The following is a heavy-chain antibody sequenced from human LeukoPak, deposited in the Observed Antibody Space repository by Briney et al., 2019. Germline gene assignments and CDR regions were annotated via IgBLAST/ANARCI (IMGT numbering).Heavy chain of an antibody. Sequence: SGPTLVNPTQTLTLTCTFSGFSLSTSGVGVGWIRQPPGKALEWLALIYWNDDKRYSPSLKSRLTITKDTSKNQVVLTMTNMDPVDTATYYCAHSAYYDFWSGYSTFDYWGQGTLVTVSS. CDR1: GFSLSTSGVG. CDR2: IYWNDDK. CDR3: AHSAYYDFWSGYSTFDY. D-gene: IGHD3-3*01. J-gene: IGHJ4*02. V-gene: IGHV2-5*01.